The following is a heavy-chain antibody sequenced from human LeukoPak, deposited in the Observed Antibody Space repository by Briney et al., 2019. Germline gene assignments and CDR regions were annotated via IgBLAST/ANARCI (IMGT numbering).Heavy chain of an antibody. CDR1: GGSISGYY. V-gene: IGHV4-34*01. J-gene: IGHJ5*02. Sequence: SETLSLTGAVYGGSISGYYWSWIRQPPGKGLEWIGEINHSGSTNYNPSLKSRVTISVDTSKNQFPLKLSSVTAADTAVYYCARVKQLKILLEWLHHRGNWFDPWGQGTLVTVSS. CDR3: ARVKQLKILLEWLHHRGNWFDP. CDR2: INHSGST. D-gene: IGHD3-3*01.